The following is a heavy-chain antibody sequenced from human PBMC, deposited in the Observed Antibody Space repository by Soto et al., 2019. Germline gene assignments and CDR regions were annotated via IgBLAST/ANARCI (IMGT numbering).Heavy chain of an antibody. CDR1: GGSFSGYY. D-gene: IGHD2-15*01. J-gene: IGHJ6*03. CDR3: ARGSIGYCSGCSCYSRYYYYMDV. V-gene: IGHV4-34*01. Sequence: QVQLQQWGAGLLKPSETLSLTCAVYGGSFSGYYWSWIRQPPGKGLEWIGEINHSGSTNYNPSLKSRVIISVDTSKNQFSLKLSSVTAADTAVYYCARGSIGYCSGCSCYSRYYYYMDVWGKGTTVTVSS. CDR2: INHSGST.